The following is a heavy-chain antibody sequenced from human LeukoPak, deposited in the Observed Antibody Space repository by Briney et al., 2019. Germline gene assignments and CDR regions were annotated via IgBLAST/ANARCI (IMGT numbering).Heavy chain of an antibody. CDR1: GFTFSSYG. J-gene: IGHJ5*02. V-gene: IGHV3-30*19. Sequence: PGGSLRLSCAASGFTFSSYGMHWVRQAPGKGLEWVAVISYDGSNKYYADSVKGRFTISRDNSKNTLYLQMNSLRAEDTAVYYCARARYFDCFDPWGQGTLVTVSS. CDR2: ISYDGSNK. CDR3: ARARYFDCFDP. D-gene: IGHD3-9*01.